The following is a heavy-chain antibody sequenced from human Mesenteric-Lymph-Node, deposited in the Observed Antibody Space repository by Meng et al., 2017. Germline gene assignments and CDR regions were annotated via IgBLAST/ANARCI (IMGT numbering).Heavy chain of an antibody. CDR1: AYTFTSYH. CDR2: INPSGGST. J-gene: IGHJ4*02. D-gene: IGHD5-18*01. CDR3: ASWGYSYGFDY. Sequence: ASVKVSCKASAYTFTSYHMHWVRQAPGQGLEWMGIINPSGGSTSYAQKLQGRVTITADESTSTAYMELSSLRSEDTAVYYCASWGYSYGFDYWGQGTLVTVSS. V-gene: IGHV1-46*01.